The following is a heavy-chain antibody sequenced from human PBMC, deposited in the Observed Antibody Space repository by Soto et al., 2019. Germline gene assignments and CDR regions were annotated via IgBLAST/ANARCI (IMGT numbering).Heavy chain of an antibody. CDR1: GYSFTGYY. CDR2: INPDSGAT. V-gene: IGHV1-2*02. D-gene: IGHD2-8*02. CDR3: ARGDYGTGGYPFPYFDY. J-gene: IGHJ4*02. Sequence: HEHLVQSGAEVKRPGASLKVSCKASGYSFTGYYIHWVRQAPGQGLEWMGWINPDSGATNYAQNFQARVTLPSDTSISTASMDLTSLTSADTAVYYCARGDYGTGGYPFPYFDYWGQGTLVIVSS.